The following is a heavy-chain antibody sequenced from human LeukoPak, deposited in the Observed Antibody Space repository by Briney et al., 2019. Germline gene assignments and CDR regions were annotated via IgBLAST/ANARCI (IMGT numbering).Heavy chain of an antibody. CDR1: GYTFTGYY. J-gene: IGHJ5*02. D-gene: IGHD1-26*01. CDR2: ISAYNGNT. V-gene: IGHV1-18*04. Sequence: EASVKVSCKASGYTFTGYYMHWVRQAPGQGLEWMGWISAYNGNTNYAQKLQGRVTMTTDTSTSTAYMELRSLRSDDTAVYYCARAEMGATSWFDPWGQGTLVTVSS. CDR3: ARAEMGATSWFDP.